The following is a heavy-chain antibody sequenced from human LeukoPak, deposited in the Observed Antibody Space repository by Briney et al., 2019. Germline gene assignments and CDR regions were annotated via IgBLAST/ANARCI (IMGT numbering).Heavy chain of an antibody. J-gene: IGHJ3*02. CDR3: ARLTVPNDAFDI. D-gene: IGHD1-14*01. V-gene: IGHV1-18*01. Sequence: ASVTVSCKASGYTFTSYGISWVRQAPGQGLEWMGWISAYNGNTNYAQKLQGRVTMTTDTSTSTAYMELRSLRSDDTAVYYCARLTVPNDAFDIWGQGTMVTVSS. CDR1: GYTFTSYG. CDR2: ISAYNGNT.